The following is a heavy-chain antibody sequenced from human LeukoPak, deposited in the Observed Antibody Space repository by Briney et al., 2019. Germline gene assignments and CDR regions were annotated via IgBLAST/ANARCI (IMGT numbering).Heavy chain of an antibody. D-gene: IGHD2-2*01. Sequence: ASVKVSCKASGYTFTGYYMHWVRQAPGQGLEWRGWINPNSGGTNYAQKFQGRVTMTRDTSISTAYMELSRLRSDDTAVYYCARDLGYCSSTSCYSGILGYWGQGTLVTVSS. CDR1: GYTFTGYY. CDR3: ARDLGYCSSTSCYSGILGY. V-gene: IGHV1-2*02. J-gene: IGHJ4*02. CDR2: INPNSGGT.